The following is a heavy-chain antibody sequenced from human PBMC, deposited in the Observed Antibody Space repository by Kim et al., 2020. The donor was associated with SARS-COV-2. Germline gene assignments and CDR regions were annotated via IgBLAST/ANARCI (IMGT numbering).Heavy chain of an antibody. D-gene: IGHD3-10*01. Sequence: GGSLRLSCAASGFTFDDYAMHWVRQAPGKGLEWVSGISWNSGSIGYADSVKGRFTISRDNAKNSLYLQMNSLRAEDTALYYCAKAGGFAGELLFGSLGFDYWGQGTLVTVSS. CDR1: GFTFDDYA. V-gene: IGHV3-9*01. J-gene: IGHJ4*02. CDR3: AKAGGFAGELLFGSLGFDY. CDR2: ISWNSGSI.